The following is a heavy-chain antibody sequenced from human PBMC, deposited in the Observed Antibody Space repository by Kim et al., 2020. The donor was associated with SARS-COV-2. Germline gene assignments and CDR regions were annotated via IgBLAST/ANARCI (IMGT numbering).Heavy chain of an antibody. CDR2: INHSGST. CDR3: AREHYYYYGMDV. J-gene: IGHJ6*02. CDR1: GGSFSGYY. Sequence: SETLSLTCAVYGGSFSGYYWSWIRQPPGKGLEWIGEINHSGSTNYNPSLKSRVTISVDTSKNQFSLKLSSVTAADTAVYYCAREHYYYYGMDVWGQGTTV. V-gene: IGHV4-34*01.